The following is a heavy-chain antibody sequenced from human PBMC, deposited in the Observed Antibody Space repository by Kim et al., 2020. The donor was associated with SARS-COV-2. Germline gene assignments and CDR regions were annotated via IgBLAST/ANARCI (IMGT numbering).Heavy chain of an antibody. V-gene: IGHV1-3*01. Sequence: NGNPHYCQDFQGRATITTDASAGTVHMELSSLRSEDTAVYYCARTLGLDVWGKGTTVTVSS. CDR3: ARTLGLDV. CDR2: NGNP. J-gene: IGHJ6*03. D-gene: IGHD7-27*01.